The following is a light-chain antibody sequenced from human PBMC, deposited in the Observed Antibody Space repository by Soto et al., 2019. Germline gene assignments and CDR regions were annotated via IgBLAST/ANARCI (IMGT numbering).Light chain of an antibody. CDR3: SSYTSSSTPV. Sequence: SALTQPASVSGSPGQSITISCTGTSSDVGGYNYVSWYQQHPGKAPKLMIYEVSNRPSGVSNRFSGSKSGNTASLTISGLQAEDEADYYCSSYTSSSTPVFGGGTKLTVL. J-gene: IGLJ2*01. CDR1: SSDVGGYNY. V-gene: IGLV2-14*01. CDR2: EVS.